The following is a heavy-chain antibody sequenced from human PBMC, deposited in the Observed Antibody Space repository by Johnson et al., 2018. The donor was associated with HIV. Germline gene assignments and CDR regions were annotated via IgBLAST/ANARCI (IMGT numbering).Heavy chain of an antibody. D-gene: IGHD5-18*01. CDR1: GFTFSSYA. CDR2: ISYDGSNK. J-gene: IGHJ3*02. V-gene: IGHV3-30-3*01. Sequence: QVQLVESGGGVVQPGRSLRLSCAASGFTFSSYAMHWVRQAPGKGLEWVAVISYDGSNKYYADSVKGRFTISRDNSKNTLYLQMTSLRAEDTAVYYCAKGGYSYGNAFDIWGQGTMVTVSS. CDR3: AKGGYSYGNAFDI.